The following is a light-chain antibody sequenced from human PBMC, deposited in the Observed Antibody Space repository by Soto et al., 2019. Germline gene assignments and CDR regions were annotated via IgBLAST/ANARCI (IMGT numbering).Light chain of an antibody. Sequence: IVMTHSPCTLSVSPWERATLSCMAGQGVTTNFAWYQQKSGQSPRLLIYDVSIRATGVPARFSGTGSETDFTLTISSLEPEDFAVYYCQQRSNWPRTFGQGTRLEIK. J-gene: IGKJ5*01. CDR2: DVS. V-gene: IGKV3-11*01. CDR1: QGVTTN. CDR3: QQRSNWPRT.